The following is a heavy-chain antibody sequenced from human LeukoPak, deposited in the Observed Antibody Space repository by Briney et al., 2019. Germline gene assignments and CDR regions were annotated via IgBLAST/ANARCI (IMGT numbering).Heavy chain of an antibody. V-gene: IGHV1-46*03. CDR2: INPSGGST. CDR1: GYTFTSYY. CDR3: ARVGYYYDSSGYYGAFDI. J-gene: IGHJ3*02. D-gene: IGHD3-22*01. Sequence: ASVKVSCKASGYTFTSYYMHWVRQAPGQGLEWMGIINPSGGSTSYAQKFLGRVTMTRDTSTSTVYMELSSLRSEDTAVYYCARVGYYYDSSGYYGAFDIWGQGTMVTVSS.